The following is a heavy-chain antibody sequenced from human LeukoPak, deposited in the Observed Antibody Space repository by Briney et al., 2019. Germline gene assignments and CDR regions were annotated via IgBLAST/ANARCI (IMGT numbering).Heavy chain of an antibody. CDR2: IGPTGSDR. CDR1: GLTFSTSG. CDR3: ATETKGRHYDD. D-gene: IGHD1-14*01. Sequence: GGSLRLSCTAYGLTFSTSGFNWVRQAPGKGLEWVASIGPTGSDRYHADSIKGRFNISRDNANNLLYLQMNRLRAEDTAVYYCATETKGRHYDDWGQGTLLTVSS. V-gene: IGHV3-21*01. J-gene: IGHJ4*02.